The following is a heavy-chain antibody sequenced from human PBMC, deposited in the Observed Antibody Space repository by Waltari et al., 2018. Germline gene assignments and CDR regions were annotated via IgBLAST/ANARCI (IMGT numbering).Heavy chain of an antibody. CDR2: ISGYSGNA. CDR3: ARGGGPRTIVALPFDY. D-gene: IGHD5-12*01. V-gene: IGHV1-18*01. J-gene: IGHJ4*02. CDR1: GYTSSNFG. Sequence: QVQLVQSGAEVTKPGASVTLSCTASGYTSSNFGTNWARPAPGQGLEWMGWISGYSGNANYVQSLQGRVTMTTDTSTSTAYLELRGLRSDDTAVYYCARGGGPRTIVALPFDYWGQGTLVTVSS.